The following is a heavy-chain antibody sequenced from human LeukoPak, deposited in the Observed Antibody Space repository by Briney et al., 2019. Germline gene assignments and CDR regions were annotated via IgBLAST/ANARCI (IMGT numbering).Heavy chain of an antibody. D-gene: IGHD3-22*01. J-gene: IGHJ4*02. V-gene: IGHV4-59*01. CDR1: GGSISSSYH. CDR2: IYYSGTT. CDR3: ARTSFDSSGYSDY. Sequence: SETLSLTCSVSGGSISSSYHWSWIRQPPGRGLEWIGYIYYSGTTSYNPSLKSRVTMSVDTSKRQFSLKLSSVTAADTAVYYCARTSFDSSGYSDYWGQGTLVTVSS.